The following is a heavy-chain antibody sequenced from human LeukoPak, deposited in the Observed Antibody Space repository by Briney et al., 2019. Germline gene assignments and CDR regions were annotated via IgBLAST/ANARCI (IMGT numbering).Heavy chain of an antibody. J-gene: IGHJ4*02. V-gene: IGHV3-13*01. CDR2: ISTAGDT. D-gene: IGHD1-26*01. CDR3: ARVAGGSYYDY. CDR1: AFTFSSYD. Sequence: GSLRLSCAASAFTFSSYDMHWVRQATRKGLEWVSAISTAGDTYYPGSVKGRFTISRENAKNSLYLQMNSLRAGDTAVYYCARVAGGSYYDYWGQGTLVTVSS.